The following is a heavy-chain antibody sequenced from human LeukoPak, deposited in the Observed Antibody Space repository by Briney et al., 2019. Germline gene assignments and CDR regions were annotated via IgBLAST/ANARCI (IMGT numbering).Heavy chain of an antibody. CDR3: ARDPLMITFGGVIVTSTHWFDP. Sequence: ASVKVSCKASGYTFTSYGISWVRQAPGQGPEWMGWISAYNGNTNYAQKLQGRVTITTDTSTSTAYMELRSLRSDDTAVYYCARDPLMITFGGVIVTSTHWFDPWGQGTLVTVSS. CDR2: ISAYNGNT. CDR1: GYTFTSYG. J-gene: IGHJ5*02. V-gene: IGHV1-18*01. D-gene: IGHD3-16*02.